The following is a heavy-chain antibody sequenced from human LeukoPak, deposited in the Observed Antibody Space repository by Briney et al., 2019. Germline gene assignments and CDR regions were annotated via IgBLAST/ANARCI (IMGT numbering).Heavy chain of an antibody. CDR3: ARGTDKQQLRFYFDY. J-gene: IGHJ4*02. CDR1: GFTFSSYW. Sequence: PGRSLRLSCAASGFTFSSYWMHWVRHAPGKGLVWVSRINSDGSSTSYADSVKGRFTISRDNAKNTLYLQMNSLRAEDTAVYYCARGTDKQQLRFYFDYWGQGTLVTVSS. V-gene: IGHV3-74*01. CDR2: INSDGSST. D-gene: IGHD6-13*01.